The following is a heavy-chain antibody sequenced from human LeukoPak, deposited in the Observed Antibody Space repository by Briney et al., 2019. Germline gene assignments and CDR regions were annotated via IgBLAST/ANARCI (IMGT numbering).Heavy chain of an antibody. CDR2: IKQDGSEK. D-gene: IGHD1-26*01. CDR3: ALVYSGSFYYYYGMDV. Sequence: GGPLRLSCAASGFTFSSYWMSWVRQAPGKGLEWVANIKQDGSEKYYVDSVKGRFTISRDNAKNSLYLQMNSLRAEDTAVYYCALVYSGSFYYYYGMDVWGQGTTVTVSS. V-gene: IGHV3-7*01. CDR1: GFTFSSYW. J-gene: IGHJ6*02.